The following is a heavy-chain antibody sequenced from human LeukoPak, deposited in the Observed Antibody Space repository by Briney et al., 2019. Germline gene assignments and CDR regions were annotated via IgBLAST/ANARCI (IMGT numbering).Heavy chain of an antibody. V-gene: IGHV1-2*02. J-gene: IGHJ3*02. CDR2: INPKSGGT. D-gene: IGHD3-10*01. CDR1: GNTFSGYY. CDR3: ARNLWFGESIDAFDI. Sequence: ASMKVSCKASGNTFSGYYMHWVRQAPGQGLEWMGWINPKSGGTNYAQKFQGRVTMTRDTSISTAYMELSRLRSDDTAVYYCARNLWFGESIDAFDIWGQGTMVTVSS.